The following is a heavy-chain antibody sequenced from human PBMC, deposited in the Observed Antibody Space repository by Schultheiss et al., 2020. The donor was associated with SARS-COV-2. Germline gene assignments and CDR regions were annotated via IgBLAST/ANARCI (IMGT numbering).Heavy chain of an antibody. V-gene: IGHV3-30*01. J-gene: IGHJ6*03. CDR2: ISYDGSNK. D-gene: IGHD6-13*01. Sequence: GESLKISCAASGFTFSSYAMHWVRQAPGKGLEWVTVISYDGSNKYYADSVRGRFTISRDNLKNTVYLQMNSLRGDDTAVYYCAKRSSSWLNYYYYYMDVWGKGTTVTVSS. CDR1: GFTFSSYA. CDR3: AKRSSSWLNYYYYYMDV.